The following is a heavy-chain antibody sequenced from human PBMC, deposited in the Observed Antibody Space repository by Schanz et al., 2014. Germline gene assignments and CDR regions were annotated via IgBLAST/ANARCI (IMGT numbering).Heavy chain of an antibody. Sequence: EVQLVESGGGLVQPGGSLRLSCAASGFTVSSNYMSWVRQAPGKGLEWVSVINSGGNAYYAESVKGRFSISRDNSKNTVYLQMNSLRAEDTTVYYCARDRWVISGRGSHHYYHGMDVWGQGTTVTVSS. CDR3: ARDRWVISGRGSHHYYHGMDV. D-gene: IGHD1-20*01. CDR2: INSGGNA. J-gene: IGHJ6*02. CDR1: GFTVSSNY. V-gene: IGHV3-66*01.